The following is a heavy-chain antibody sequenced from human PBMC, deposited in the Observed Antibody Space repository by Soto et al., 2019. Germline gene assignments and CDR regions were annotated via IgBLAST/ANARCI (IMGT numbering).Heavy chain of an antibody. V-gene: IGHV3-30*18. J-gene: IGHJ6*02. Sequence: GGSLRLSCAASGFTFSSYGMHWVRQAPGKGLEWVAVISYDGSNKYYADSVKGRFTISRDNSKNTLYLQMNSLRAEDTAVYYCAKDVIGDYGGNSHYYYYGMDVWGQGTTVTVSS. CDR1: GFTFSSYG. CDR3: AKDVIGDYGGNSHYYYYGMDV. D-gene: IGHD4-17*01. CDR2: ISYDGSNK.